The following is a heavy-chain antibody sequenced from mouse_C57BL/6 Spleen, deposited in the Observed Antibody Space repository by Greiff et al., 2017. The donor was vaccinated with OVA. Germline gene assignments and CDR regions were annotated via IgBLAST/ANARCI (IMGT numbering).Heavy chain of an antibody. J-gene: IGHJ2*01. CDR1: GYAFSSSW. V-gene: IGHV1-82*01. CDR3: ARGDVGYFDY. D-gene: IGHD3-3*01. Sequence: VKLQESGPELVKPGASVKISCKASGYAFSSSWMNWVKQRPGKGLEWIGRIYPGDGDTNYNGKFKGKATLTADKSSSTAYMQLSSLTSEDSAVYFCARGDVGYFDYWGQGTTLTVSS. CDR2: IYPGDGDT.